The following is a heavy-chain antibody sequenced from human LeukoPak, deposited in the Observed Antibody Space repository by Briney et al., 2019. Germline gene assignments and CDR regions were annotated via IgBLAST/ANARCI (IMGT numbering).Heavy chain of an antibody. V-gene: IGHV4-61*02. CDR1: GGSISSGTYF. CDR2: IYTSGST. Sequence: SETLSLTCTVSGGSISSGTYFWSWIRQPAGKGLEWIGRIYTSGSTNYNPSLKSRVTMSVDTSRNQFSLKLSSVTAADTAVYYCARVGYDIVYYYYYMDVWGEGTTVTVSS. J-gene: IGHJ6*03. CDR3: ARVGYDIVYYYYYMDV. D-gene: IGHD3-9*01.